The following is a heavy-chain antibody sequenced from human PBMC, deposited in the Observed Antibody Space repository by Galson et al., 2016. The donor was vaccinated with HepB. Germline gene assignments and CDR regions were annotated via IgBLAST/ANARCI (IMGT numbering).Heavy chain of an antibody. D-gene: IGHD1-26*01. J-gene: IGHJ3*02. V-gene: IGHV5-51*01. Sequence: QSGAEVKKPGESLKTSCNTSGYSFTRYWIAWVRQMPGKGLEWMGIIYPGDSDTRYSPSFQGQVTISADKSITTAYLEWSSLEASDTAMYYCARQEPGVGHAFDIWGQGTLVTVSS. CDR3: ARQEPGVGHAFDI. CDR2: IYPGDSDT. CDR1: GYSFTRYW.